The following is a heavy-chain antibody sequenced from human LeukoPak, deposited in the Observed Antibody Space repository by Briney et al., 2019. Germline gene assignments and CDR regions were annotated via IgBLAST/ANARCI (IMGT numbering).Heavy chain of an antibody. Sequence: GESLKISCKGSGYRITNYWIGWVRHMPGKGLEWMGIIYPGDPDIRYSPSFQGQVTISADKSISTAYLQWSSLKASDTAMYYCARQEYCSGGSCYTWFDPWGQGTLVTVSS. CDR2: IYPGDPDI. J-gene: IGHJ5*02. D-gene: IGHD2-15*01. CDR3: ARQEYCSGGSCYTWFDP. CDR1: GYRITNYW. V-gene: IGHV5-51*01.